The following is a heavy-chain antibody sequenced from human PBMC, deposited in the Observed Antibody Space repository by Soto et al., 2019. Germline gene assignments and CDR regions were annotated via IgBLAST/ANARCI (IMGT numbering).Heavy chain of an antibody. V-gene: IGHV1-69*06. CDR3: ARRDSGGFYRFFDS. CDR1: GGSLSTNP. D-gene: IGHD2-21*02. CDR2: TGSGTGPG. Sequence: SVKVSCKASGGSLSTNPISWVRQAPGQGLEWMGGTGSGTGPGNHAQKFPGRLTVTADKSTSTVYMELTNLSSEDTAAYYCARRDSGGFYRFFDSWGQGTLVTVSS. J-gene: IGHJ4*02.